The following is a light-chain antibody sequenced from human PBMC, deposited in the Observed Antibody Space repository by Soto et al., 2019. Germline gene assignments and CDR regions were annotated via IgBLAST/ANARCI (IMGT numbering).Light chain of an antibody. Sequence: DIQMSQSPAALSASVRDRVTITCRASHTISSYLNWYQQKPGKAPKLLIFAASSLQSGVPSRFSGSGSGTDFTLTISSLQPEDFVTYYCQQTYSSPRTFGQGTKVDIK. CDR2: AAS. CDR3: QQTYSSPRT. V-gene: IGKV1-39*01. CDR1: HTISSY. J-gene: IGKJ1*01.